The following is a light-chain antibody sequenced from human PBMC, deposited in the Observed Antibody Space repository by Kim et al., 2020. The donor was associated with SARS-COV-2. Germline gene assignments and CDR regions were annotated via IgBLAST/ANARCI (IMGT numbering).Light chain of an antibody. CDR2: AVS. CDR1: RSDVGGYNY. J-gene: IGLJ3*02. CDR3: TSYTSSITWV. Sequence: QSALTQPASVSGSPGQSITMSCTGTRSDVGGYNYVSWYQQHPGKAPKLMVYAVSKRPSGVSNRFSGSKSGNTASLTISGLQAEDEVDYYCTSYTSSITWVFGGGTQLTVL. V-gene: IGLV2-14*01.